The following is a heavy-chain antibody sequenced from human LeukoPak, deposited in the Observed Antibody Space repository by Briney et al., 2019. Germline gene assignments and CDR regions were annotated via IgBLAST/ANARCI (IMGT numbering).Heavy chain of an antibody. CDR3: ARDPSTVTTSDAFDI. CDR1: GGTFSSYA. Sequence: SVKVSCKASGGTFSSYAISWVRQAPGQGLEWMGGIIPIFGTANYAQQFQCRVTITADESTSTAYMQLSSLRSEDTAVYYCARDPSTVTTSDAFDIWGEGTMVTVSS. J-gene: IGHJ3*02. V-gene: IGHV1-69*13. CDR2: IIPIFGTA. D-gene: IGHD4-17*01.